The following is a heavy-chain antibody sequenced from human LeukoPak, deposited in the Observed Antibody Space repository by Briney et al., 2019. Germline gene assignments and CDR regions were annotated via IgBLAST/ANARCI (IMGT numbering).Heavy chain of an antibody. CDR3: AKYCSGGSCYSSPALDY. CDR1: GFTVSSNY. V-gene: IGHV3-66*01. Sequence: PGGSLRLSCAASGFTVSSNYTSWVRQAPGKGLEWVSVIYSGGSTYYADSVKGRFTISRDNAKNTLYLQMNSLRAEDTAVYYCAKYCSGGSCYSSPALDYWGQGTLVTVSS. CDR2: IYSGGST. J-gene: IGHJ4*02. D-gene: IGHD2-15*01.